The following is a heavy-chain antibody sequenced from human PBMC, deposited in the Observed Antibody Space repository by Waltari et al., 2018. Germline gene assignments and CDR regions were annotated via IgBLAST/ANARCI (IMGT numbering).Heavy chain of an antibody. Sequence: QVQLQESGPGLVKPSETLSLTCAVSGYSISSGYYWGWIRQPPGKGLEWIGSIYHSGSTYYNPSLKSRVTISVDTSKNQFSLKLSSVTAADTAVYYCARDRSVGDSRGFDYWGQGTLVTVSS. V-gene: IGHV4-38-2*02. CDR1: GYSISSGYY. CDR2: IYHSGST. CDR3: ARDRSVGDSRGFDY. J-gene: IGHJ4*02. D-gene: IGHD4-17*01.